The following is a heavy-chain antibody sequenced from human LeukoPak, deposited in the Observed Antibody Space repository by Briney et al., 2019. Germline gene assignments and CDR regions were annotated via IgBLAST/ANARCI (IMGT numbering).Heavy chain of an antibody. D-gene: IGHD5-12*01. V-gene: IGHV3-23*01. CDR3: AKGVGSMVATVFDY. CDR2: ISGSGGST. J-gene: IGHJ4*02. CDR1: GFTFSNYA. Sequence: GGSLRLSYAASGFTFSNYAMSWVRQAPGKGLEWVSGISGSGGSTYYADSVKGRFTISRDNSKNTLYLQMNSLRAEDTAVYYCAKGVGSMVATVFDYWGQGTLVTVSS.